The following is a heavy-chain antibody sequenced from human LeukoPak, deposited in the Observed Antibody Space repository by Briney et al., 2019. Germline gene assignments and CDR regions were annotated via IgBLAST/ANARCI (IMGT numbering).Heavy chain of an antibody. D-gene: IGHD3-10*01. CDR2: IKHDGSEK. CDR1: GFTFSSYA. J-gene: IGHJ3*02. CDR3: ARDHYSMVRGLDAFDI. Sequence: GRSLRLSCAASGFTFSSYAMHWVRQAPGKGLEWVANIKHDGSEKYYVDSVKGRFTISRDNAKNSLYLQMNSLRAEDTAVYYCARDHYSMVRGLDAFDIWGQGTMVTVSS. V-gene: IGHV3-7*05.